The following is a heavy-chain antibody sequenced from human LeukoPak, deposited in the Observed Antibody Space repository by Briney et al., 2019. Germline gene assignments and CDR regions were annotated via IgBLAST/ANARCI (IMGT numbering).Heavy chain of an antibody. CDR3: ASGRPHYYYDSSGYLDY. Sequence: PSETLSLTCTVSGGSISSYYWSWIRQPPGKGLEWIGYIYYSGSTNYNPSLKSRVTISVDTSKNQFSLKLSSVTAADTAVYYCASGRPHYYYDSSGYLDYWGQGTLVTVPS. CDR1: GGSISSYY. CDR2: IYYSGST. V-gene: IGHV4-59*01. J-gene: IGHJ4*02. D-gene: IGHD3-22*01.